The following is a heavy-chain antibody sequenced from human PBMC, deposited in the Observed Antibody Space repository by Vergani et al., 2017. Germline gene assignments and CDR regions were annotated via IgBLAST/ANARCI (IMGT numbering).Heavy chain of an antibody. CDR3: AREGGVGATFDY. V-gene: IGHV3-48*03. CDR2: ISSSGSTI. D-gene: IGHD1-26*01. CDR1: GFTFSSYE. J-gene: IGHJ4*02. Sequence: EVQLVESGGGLVQPGGSLRLSCAASGFTFSSYEMNWVRKAPGKGLEWVSYISSSGSTIYYADSVKGRFTISRDNAKNSLYLQMNSLRAEDTAVYYCAREGGVGATFDYWGQGTLVTVSS.